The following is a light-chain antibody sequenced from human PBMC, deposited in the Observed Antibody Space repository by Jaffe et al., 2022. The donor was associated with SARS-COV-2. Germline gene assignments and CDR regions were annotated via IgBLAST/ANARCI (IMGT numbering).Light chain of an antibody. Sequence: EIVLTQSPGTLSLSPGERATLSCRASQSVSNNYLAWYQQKPGQAPRLFIYGASSRATGIPDRFSGSGSDTDFTLTISRLQPEDFAVYYCQQYGSTPWTFGQGTKVEIK. CDR3: QQYGSTPWT. J-gene: IGKJ1*01. CDR1: QSVSNNY. V-gene: IGKV3-20*01. CDR2: GAS.